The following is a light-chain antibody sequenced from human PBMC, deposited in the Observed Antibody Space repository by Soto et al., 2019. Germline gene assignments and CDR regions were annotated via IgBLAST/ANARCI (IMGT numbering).Light chain of an antibody. CDR2: GNS. V-gene: IGLV1-40*01. CDR1: SSNIGAGYD. CDR3: QSYDSSLNGFYV. Sequence: QSVLTQPPSVSGAPGQRVTITCTGSSSNIGAGYDVHWYQQLPGTAPKLLIYGNSNRPSGVPDRFSGSKSGTSASLAITGLQAEDEADYYCQSYDSSLNGFYVFGTGTQLTVL. J-gene: IGLJ1*01.